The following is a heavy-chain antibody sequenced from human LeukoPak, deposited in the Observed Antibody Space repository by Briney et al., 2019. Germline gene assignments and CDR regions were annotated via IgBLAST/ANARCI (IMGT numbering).Heavy chain of an antibody. CDR3: ARVGRWFGEETIDY. Sequence: ASVKVSCKASGYTFTGYYMHWVRQAPGQGLEWMGWINPNSGNTGYAQKFQGRVTMTRNTSISTAYMELSSLRSEDTAVYYCARVGRWFGEETIDYWGQGTLVTVSS. CDR1: GYTFTGYY. V-gene: IGHV1-8*02. J-gene: IGHJ4*02. D-gene: IGHD3-10*01. CDR2: INPNSGNT.